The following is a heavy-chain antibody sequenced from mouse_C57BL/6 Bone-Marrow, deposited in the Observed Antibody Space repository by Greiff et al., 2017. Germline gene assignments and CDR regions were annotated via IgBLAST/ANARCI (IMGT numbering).Heavy chain of an antibody. D-gene: IGHD1-1*01. CDR1: GYTFTGYW. Sequence: VKLVESGAELMKPGASVKLSCKATGYTFTGYWIEWVKQRPGHGLEWIGEILPGSGSTNYNEKFKGKATFTADTSSNTAYMQLSSLTTEDSAIDYCARSHYYYGTDWFAYWGQGTLVTVSA. J-gene: IGHJ3*01. V-gene: IGHV1-9*01. CDR3: ARSHYYYGTDWFAY. CDR2: ILPGSGST.